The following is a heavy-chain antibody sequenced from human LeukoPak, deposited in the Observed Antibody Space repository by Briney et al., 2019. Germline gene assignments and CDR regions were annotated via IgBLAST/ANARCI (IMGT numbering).Heavy chain of an antibody. Sequence: GGSLRLSCAASGFTFSSYEMNWVRQAPGQGLEWLSYISSSGSTIYYADSVKGRFTISRDNAKNSLCLQMNSLRAEDTAVYYCARGAYTVDYWGQGTLVTVSS. J-gene: IGHJ4*02. D-gene: IGHD4-11*01. CDR1: GFTFSSYE. V-gene: IGHV3-48*03. CDR3: ARGAYTVDY. CDR2: ISSSGSTI.